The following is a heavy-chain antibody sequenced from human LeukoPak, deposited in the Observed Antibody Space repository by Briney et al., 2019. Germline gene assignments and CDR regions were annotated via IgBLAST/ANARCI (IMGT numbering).Heavy chain of an antibody. D-gene: IGHD2-21*01. V-gene: IGHV4-4*07. Sequence: SETLSLTCTVSGGSISSYYWSWIRQPAGKGPEWIGLIYNTGSTNHNPSLMSRVTMSLDTSKNQFSLKLSSVTAADTAVYYCARNSPVYFDHWGQGTLVTVSS. CDR2: IYNTGST. CDR3: ARNSPVYFDH. J-gene: IGHJ4*02. CDR1: GGSISSYY.